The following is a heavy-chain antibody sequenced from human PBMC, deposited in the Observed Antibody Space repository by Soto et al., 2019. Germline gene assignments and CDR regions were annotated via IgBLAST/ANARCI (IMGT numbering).Heavy chain of an antibody. CDR2: MYYSGST. V-gene: IGHV4-59*08. J-gene: IGHJ6*03. CDR3: ARGPYYDLIWNYYYMDV. D-gene: IGHD3-16*01. Sequence: QVQLQESGPGLVKPSETLSLSCSVSGGSISGHYWSWVRQTPGKGLEWIGYMYYSGSTNYNPSLKSRVTISVDTSKNHFSLRLPSGTAADTAVYYCARGPYYDLIWNYYYMDVWGKGTTVTVSS. CDR1: GGSISGHY.